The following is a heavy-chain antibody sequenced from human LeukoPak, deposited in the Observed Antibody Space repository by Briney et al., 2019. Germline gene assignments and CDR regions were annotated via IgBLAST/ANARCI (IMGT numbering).Heavy chain of an antibody. CDR3: ASAIAAAGAY. D-gene: IGHD6-13*01. Sequence: GGSLRLSCAGSGFTFSSYWMTWVRQAPGKGLEWVANINQDGSEKYCVDSVKGRFSISRDNTKNSVYLQMNSLRAEDTAVYFCASAIAAAGAYWGQGTLVTVSS. J-gene: IGHJ4*02. CDR1: GFTFSSYW. CDR2: INQDGSEK. V-gene: IGHV3-7*01.